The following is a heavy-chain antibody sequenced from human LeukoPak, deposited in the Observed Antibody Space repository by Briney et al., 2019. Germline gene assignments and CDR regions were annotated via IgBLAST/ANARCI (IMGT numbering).Heavy chain of an antibody. CDR1: GFTFSSYT. CDR3: ATYRQVLLPFES. Sequence: PGGSLRLSCAASGFTFSSYTMNWVRQAPGKGLEWVSSITSNTRYIFYADSVKGRFTISRDNAKNSLYLQMNSLRAEDTAIYYCATYRQVLLPFESWGQGTLVTVSS. CDR2: ITSNTRYI. J-gene: IGHJ4*02. V-gene: IGHV3-21*04. D-gene: IGHD2/OR15-2a*01.